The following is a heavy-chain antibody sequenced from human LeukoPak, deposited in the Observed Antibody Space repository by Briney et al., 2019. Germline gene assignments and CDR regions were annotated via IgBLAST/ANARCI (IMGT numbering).Heavy chain of an antibody. V-gene: IGHV4-39*07. CDR1: GGSISSSSYY. J-gene: IGHJ6*03. Sequence: PSETLSLTCTVSGGSISSSSYYWGWIRQPPGKGLEWIGSIYYSGSTYYNPSLKSRVTISVDTSKNQFSLKLSSVTAADTAVYYCARDHPHYYYMDVWGKGTTVTVSS. CDR2: IYYSGST. CDR3: ARDHPHYYYMDV.